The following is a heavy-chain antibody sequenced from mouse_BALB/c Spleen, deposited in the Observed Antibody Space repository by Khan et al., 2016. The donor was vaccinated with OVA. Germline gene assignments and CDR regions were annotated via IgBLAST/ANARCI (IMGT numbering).Heavy chain of an antibody. CDR1: GFSLSSYG. Sequence: VQLQESGPGLVQPSQSLSITCTVSGFSLSSYGVHWVRQSPGKGLEWLGVIWSVGSTDFNAAFISRLSISKDNSKSQVFFKMNSLQTNDSAIYYCARGGLPFAYWGQGTLVTDPA. V-gene: IGHV2-2*02. CDR3: ARGGLPFAY. D-gene: IGHD2-13*01. CDR2: IWSVGST. J-gene: IGHJ3*01.